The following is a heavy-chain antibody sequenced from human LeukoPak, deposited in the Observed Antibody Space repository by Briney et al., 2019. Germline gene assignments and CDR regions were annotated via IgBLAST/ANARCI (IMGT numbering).Heavy chain of an antibody. CDR2: IYYSGST. J-gene: IGHJ4*02. CDR1: GGSISSHY. Sequence: SETLSLTCTVSGGSISSHYWRWIRQPPGKGLEWIGYIYYSGSTNYNPSLKSRVTISVDTSKNQFSLKLSSVTAADTAVYYCARARGGYSYGDFDYWGQGTLVTVSS. V-gene: IGHV4-59*11. D-gene: IGHD5-18*01. CDR3: ARARGGYSYGDFDY.